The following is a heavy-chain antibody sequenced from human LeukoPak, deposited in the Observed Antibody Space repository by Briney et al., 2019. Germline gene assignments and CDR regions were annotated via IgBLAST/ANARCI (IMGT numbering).Heavy chain of an antibody. CDR3: ARDTVTIYYYYMEV. J-gene: IGHJ6*03. V-gene: IGHV3-7*01. Sequence: GGSLRLSCAASGFTFSSYWMSWVRQAPGKGLEWVANIKQDGSEKYYVDSVKGRFTISRDNAKNSLYLQMNSLRAEDTAVYYCARDTVTIYYYYMEVWGKGTTVTVSS. CDR1: GFTFSSYW. D-gene: IGHD4-11*01. CDR2: IKQDGSEK.